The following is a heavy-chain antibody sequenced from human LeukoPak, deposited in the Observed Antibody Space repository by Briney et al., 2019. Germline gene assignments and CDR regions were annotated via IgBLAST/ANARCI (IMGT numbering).Heavy chain of an antibody. CDR2: IGTAGDT. Sequence: WGSLKLSCAASGFTFSSYDMHWVRQATGKGLEWVSAIGTAGDTYYPGSVKDRFTISRENAKNSLYLQMNSLRAGDTAVYYCARGRVPGWAFDIWGQGTIVTVTS. V-gene: IGHV3-13*04. CDR3: ARGRVPGWAFDI. J-gene: IGHJ3*02. D-gene: IGHD2-2*01. CDR1: GFTFSSYD.